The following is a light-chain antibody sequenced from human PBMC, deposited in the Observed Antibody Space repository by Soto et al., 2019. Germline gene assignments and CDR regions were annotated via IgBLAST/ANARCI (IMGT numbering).Light chain of an antibody. CDR2: GAS. V-gene: IGKV1-39*01. J-gene: IGKJ3*01. Sequence: DIQMTQSPSSLSASVGDRVTITCRASQNIGNYLNWYQQKPGKTPNLLIYGASSLQSGVPSRFSGSGSETDFTLTINHLQPEDFATYYCQQSYTAVFTFGPGTKVDIK. CDR3: QQSYTAVFT. CDR1: QNIGNY.